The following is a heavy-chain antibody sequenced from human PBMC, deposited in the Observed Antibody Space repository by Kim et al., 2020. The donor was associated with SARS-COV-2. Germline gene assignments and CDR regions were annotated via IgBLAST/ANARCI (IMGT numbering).Heavy chain of an antibody. CDR1: GGSISSYY. J-gene: IGHJ6*03. V-gene: IGHV4-59*08. Sequence: SETLSLTCTVSGGSISSYYCSWIRQPPGKGLEWIGYIYYSGSTNYNPSLKSRVTISVDTSKNQFSLKLSSVTAADTAVYYCARSTSITIFGVVGYMDVWG. CDR3: ARSTSITIFGVVGYMDV. CDR2: IYYSGST. D-gene: IGHD3-3*01.